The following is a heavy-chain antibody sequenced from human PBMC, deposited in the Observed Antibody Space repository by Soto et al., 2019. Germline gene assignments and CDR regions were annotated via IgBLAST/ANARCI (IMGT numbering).Heavy chain of an antibody. CDR1: GFPFNTYA. CDR3: ARDFRPGLMVPTKSGFDP. D-gene: IGHD2-8*01. V-gene: IGHV3-23*01. J-gene: IGHJ5*02. CDR2: TSIGGNT. Sequence: GSLRLSCEASGFPFNTYAMAWFRQVPGMGLEWVSTTSIGGNTDLAESVRGRFTVSRDNSKNTLYLQMTNLRVEDAAIYFCARDFRPGLMVPTKSGFDPWGQGTRVNVS.